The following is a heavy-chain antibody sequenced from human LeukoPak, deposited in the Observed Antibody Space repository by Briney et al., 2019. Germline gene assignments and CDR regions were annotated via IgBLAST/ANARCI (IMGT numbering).Heavy chain of an antibody. CDR3: AREAVGRHTPHRRDYFDY. J-gene: IGHJ4*02. CDR1: GYTFTSYG. Sequence: ASVKVSCKASGYTFTSYGISWVRQAPGQGLEWMGWISAYNGNTNYAQKLQGRVTMTTDTSTSTAYMELRSLRSDDTAVYYCAREAVGRHTPHRRDYFDYWGQGTLVTVSS. V-gene: IGHV1-18*01. D-gene: IGHD1-14*01. CDR2: ISAYNGNT.